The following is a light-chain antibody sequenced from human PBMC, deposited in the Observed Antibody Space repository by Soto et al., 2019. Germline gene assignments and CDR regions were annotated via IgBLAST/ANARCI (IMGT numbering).Light chain of an antibody. CDR1: SSDVGGYNY. CDR3: SSYTNSREKV. J-gene: IGLJ1*01. CDR2: DVS. V-gene: IGLV2-14*01. Sequence: QSALTQPASVSGSPGQSITISCTGTSSDVGGYNYVSWYQQYPGKAPKLMIHDVSNRPSGVSDRFSGSKSGNTASLTISGLQAEAEADYYCSSYTNSREKVFGTGTKLTVL.